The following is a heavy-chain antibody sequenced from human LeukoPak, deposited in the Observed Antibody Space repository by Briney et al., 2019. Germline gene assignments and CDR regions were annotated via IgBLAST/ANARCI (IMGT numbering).Heavy chain of an antibody. CDR3: AREGAGTPSYYYYYGMDV. Sequence: PGRSLRLSCAASGFTFDDYAMHWVRQAPGKGLEWVSGISWNSGSIGYADSVKGRFTISRDNSKNTLYLQMNSLRAEDTAVYYCAREGAGTPSYYYYYGMDVWGQGTTVTVSS. CDR2: ISWNSGSI. D-gene: IGHD6-13*01. J-gene: IGHJ6*02. V-gene: IGHV3-9*01. CDR1: GFTFDDYA.